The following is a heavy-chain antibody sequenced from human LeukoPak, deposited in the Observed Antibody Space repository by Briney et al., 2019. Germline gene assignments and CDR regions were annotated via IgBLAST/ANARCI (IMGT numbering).Heavy chain of an antibody. D-gene: IGHD3-22*01. CDR2: ININGNYM. Sequence: GGSLRLSCAASGFFFSSHSMNWVRQAPGKGLEWVSPININGNYMYYGDSVRGRFTISRDNAKNSLYLQMSNLRVEDTAVYYCARARGYSESGGYPVFDFWGQGILVIVSS. CDR3: ARARGYSESGGYPVFDF. V-gene: IGHV3-21*01. CDR1: GFFFSSHS. J-gene: IGHJ4*02.